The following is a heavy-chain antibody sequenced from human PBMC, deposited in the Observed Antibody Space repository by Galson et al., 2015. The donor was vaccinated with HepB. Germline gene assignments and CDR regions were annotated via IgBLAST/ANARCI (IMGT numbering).Heavy chain of an antibody. J-gene: IGHJ4*02. CDR2: ISYDGSNK. CDR3: AREGRMYCGGDCYLHF. V-gene: IGHV3-30*03. CDR1: RFTFSSYA. Sequence: SLRLSCAGSRFTFSSYAMTWVRQAPGRGLEWLALISYDGSNKYYADSVKGRYTISRDNSKDMLYLQMDSLRGEDTAVYYCAREGRMYCGGDCYLHFWGQGTLVTVSS. D-gene: IGHD2-21*02.